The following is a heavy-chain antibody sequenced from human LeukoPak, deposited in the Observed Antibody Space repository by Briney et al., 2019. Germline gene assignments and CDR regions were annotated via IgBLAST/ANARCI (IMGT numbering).Heavy chain of an antibody. D-gene: IGHD3-22*01. J-gene: IGHJ2*01. CDR3: ARSFTGGYDRRYFDV. Sequence: GASVKVSCKASGYTFTSYAMQWVRQAPGQRLEWMGWINVVNANTKYSQKFQDRVTITRDTSASTAYMELSSLRSGDTAVYYCARSFTGGYDRRYFDVWGRGSLVTVSS. CDR1: GYTFTSYA. CDR2: INVVNANT. V-gene: IGHV1-3*01.